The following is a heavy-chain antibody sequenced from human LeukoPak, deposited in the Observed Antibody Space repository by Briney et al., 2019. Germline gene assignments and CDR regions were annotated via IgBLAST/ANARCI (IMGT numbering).Heavy chain of an antibody. J-gene: IGHJ6*03. V-gene: IGHV3-7*01. Sequence: QPGGSLRLSCAASGFTFSSYWMSWVRQAPGKGLEWEANIKQDGSEKYYVDSVKGRFTISRDNAKNSLYLQMNSLRAEDTAVYYCARMGDILTGDYYYMDVWGKGTTVTVSS. D-gene: IGHD3-9*01. CDR1: GFTFSSYW. CDR2: IKQDGSEK. CDR3: ARMGDILTGDYYYMDV.